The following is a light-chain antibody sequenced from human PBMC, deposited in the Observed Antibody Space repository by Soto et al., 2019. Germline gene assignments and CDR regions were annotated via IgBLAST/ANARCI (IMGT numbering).Light chain of an antibody. CDR2: EVS. V-gene: IGLV2-14*01. J-gene: IGLJ1*01. CDR3: SSYTSSSTYV. Sequence: QSALTQPASVSGSPGQSITISCTGTSSDVGGYNYVSWYQQHPGKAPKLMIYEVSNRPSGVSNRFSGSKSGNTASLTISGLQAEDEADCYCSSYTSSSTYVFGTGTKVT. CDR1: SSDVGGYNY.